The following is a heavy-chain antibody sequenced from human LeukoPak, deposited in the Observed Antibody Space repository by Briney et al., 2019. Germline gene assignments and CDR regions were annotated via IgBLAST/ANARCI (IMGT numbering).Heavy chain of an antibody. CDR2: INPNAGDT. Sequence: ASVMVSCKASGYTFTNYYIHWVRQAPGQGLEWMGWINPNAGDTASAQKFQGRVTLTTDTSTRTGYMELRRLRYDDTAVYFCARGEVAISDWGQGARVTVS. J-gene: IGHJ4*02. CDR1: GYTFTNYY. V-gene: IGHV1-2*02. D-gene: IGHD5-12*01. CDR3: ARGEVAISD.